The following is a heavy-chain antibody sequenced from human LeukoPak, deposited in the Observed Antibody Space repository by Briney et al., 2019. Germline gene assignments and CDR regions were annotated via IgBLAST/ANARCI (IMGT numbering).Heavy chain of an antibody. Sequence: SETLSLTCAVYGGSFSGYYWSWIRQPPGKGLEWIGEINHSGSTNYNPSLKSRVTISVDTSKNQFSLKLSSVTAADTAVYYCARGQRSSSWYATHQRWFDPWGQGTLVTVSS. CDR2: INHSGST. CDR3: ARGQRSSSWYATHQRWFDP. D-gene: IGHD6-13*01. CDR1: GGSFSGYY. V-gene: IGHV4-34*01. J-gene: IGHJ5*02.